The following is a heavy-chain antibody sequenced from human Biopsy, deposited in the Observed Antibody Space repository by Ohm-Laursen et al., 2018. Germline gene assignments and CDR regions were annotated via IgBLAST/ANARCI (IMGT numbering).Heavy chain of an antibody. V-gene: IGHV4-39*01. CDR2: IFYSGIT. Sequence: GTLSLTCPVSGGSVSSNVAYWAWIRQPPGKGLESIGSIFYSGITYYNPSLQSRVTMSVDTSRNQFSLNLPSVTAADTAVYYCARHPTGFWFDPWGQGTLVIVSS. CDR1: GGSVSSNVAY. J-gene: IGHJ5*02. CDR3: ARHPTGFWFDP.